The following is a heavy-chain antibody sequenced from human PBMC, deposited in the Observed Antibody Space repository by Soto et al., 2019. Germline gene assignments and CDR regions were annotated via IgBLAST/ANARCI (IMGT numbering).Heavy chain of an antibody. CDR3: ARDRGSGFHGQDAWGMDV. D-gene: IGHD6-19*01. CDR1: GYTFNDYW. Sequence: EVHLVESGGGLVQPGGSLRLSCAASGYTFNDYWMAWVRQTPGKGLEWVANIKGDESEKYYEDSVRGRFTITRDNAKNSLYLQMNSLGVEDMAVYYCARDRGSGFHGQDAWGMDVWGQGTTVTVSS. CDR2: IKGDESEK. J-gene: IGHJ6*02. V-gene: IGHV3-7*05.